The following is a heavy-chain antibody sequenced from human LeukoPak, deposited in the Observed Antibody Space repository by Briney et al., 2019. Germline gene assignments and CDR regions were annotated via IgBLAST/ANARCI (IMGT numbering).Heavy chain of an antibody. CDR3: ARARGDSSGWYEYYFDY. CDR1: GGSISSYY. V-gene: IGHV4-59*01. D-gene: IGHD6-19*01. CDR2: IYYSGST. J-gene: IGHJ4*02. Sequence: SETLSLTCTVSGGSISSYYWSWIRQPPGKGLEWIGYIYYSGSTNYNPSLKSRATISVDTSKNQFSLKLSSVTAADTAVYYCARARGDSSGWYEYYFDYWGQGTLVTVSS.